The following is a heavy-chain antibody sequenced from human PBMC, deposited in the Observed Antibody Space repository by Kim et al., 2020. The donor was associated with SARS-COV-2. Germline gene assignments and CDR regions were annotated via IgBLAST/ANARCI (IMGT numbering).Heavy chain of an antibody. V-gene: IGHV3-23*01. Sequence: GGSLRLSCAASGFTFTSYAMTWVRQAPGKGLEWVAAISGSGFTTYYADSVKGRSTISRDNSGNTLYLQMNSQRVDDTALYYCAKNIASAVYAMDVWGQGTTVTVS. J-gene: IGHJ6*02. D-gene: IGHD6-13*01. CDR2: ISGSGFTT. CDR3: AKNIASAVYAMDV. CDR1: GFTFTSYA.